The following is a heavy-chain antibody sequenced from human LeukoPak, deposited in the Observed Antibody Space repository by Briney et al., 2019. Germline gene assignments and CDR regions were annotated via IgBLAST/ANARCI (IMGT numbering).Heavy chain of an antibody. CDR2: IYYSGST. D-gene: IGHD3-10*01. CDR3: ARKSRWFGELSWYFDL. CDR1: GGSFSSYY. Sequence: PSEALSLTCTASGGSFSSYYRSWVRQPPGKGLEWIGYIYYSGSTNYNPALKRRVTISVDASKNHSSLKLSTVPAADTAVYYCARKSRWFGELSWYFDLWGRGTLVTVSS. V-gene: IGHV4-59*08. J-gene: IGHJ2*01.